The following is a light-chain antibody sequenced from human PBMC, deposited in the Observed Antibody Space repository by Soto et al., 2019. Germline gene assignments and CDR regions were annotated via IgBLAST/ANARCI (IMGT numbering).Light chain of an antibody. Sequence: QSALTQPPSASGSPGQSVTISCTGTSSDVGGYNSVSWYQQHPGKAPKLMIYEVSKRPSGVPDRLSGSKSGNTASLTVSGLQVEDEADYYCASYTGSDTLVFGGGTKLTVL. CDR2: EVS. J-gene: IGLJ2*01. V-gene: IGLV2-8*01. CDR1: SSDVGGYNS. CDR3: ASYTGSDTLV.